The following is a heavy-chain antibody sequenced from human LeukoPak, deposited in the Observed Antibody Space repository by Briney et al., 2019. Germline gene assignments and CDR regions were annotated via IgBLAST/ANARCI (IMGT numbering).Heavy chain of an antibody. V-gene: IGHV3-23*01. CDR2: ISGSGGST. J-gene: IGHJ6*02. CDR1: GFTFSSYA. Sequence: GGSLRLSCAASGFTFSSYAMSWVRQAPGKGLEWVSAISGSGGSTYYADSVKGRFTISRDNSKNTLYLQMNSLRAEDTAVYYCARDIGSGRQSYYYGMDVWGQGTTVTVSS. D-gene: IGHD3-10*01. CDR3: ARDIGSGRQSYYYGMDV.